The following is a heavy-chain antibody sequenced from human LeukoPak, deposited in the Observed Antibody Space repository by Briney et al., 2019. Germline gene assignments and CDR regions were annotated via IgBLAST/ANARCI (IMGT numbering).Heavy chain of an antibody. J-gene: IGHJ3*02. CDR3: AKDMGDTAMVTFDI. CDR2: ISGDGGST. CDR1: GFTFDDYA. D-gene: IGHD5-18*01. Sequence: PGGSLRLSCAASGFTFDDYAMHWVRQAPGKGLEWASLISGDGGSTYYADSVKGRFTISRDNSKNSLYLQMNSLRTEDTALYYCAKDMGDTAMVTFDIWGQGTMVTVSS. V-gene: IGHV3-43*02.